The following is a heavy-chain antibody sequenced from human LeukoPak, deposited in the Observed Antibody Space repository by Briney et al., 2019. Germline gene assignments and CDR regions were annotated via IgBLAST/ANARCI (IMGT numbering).Heavy chain of an antibody. CDR3: AKDLAYYYDSSGPFDY. Sequence: GALSLSCAASGFTFSSYGMSWVRQAPGKGLEWVSAISGSGGSTYYADSVKGRFTISRDNSKNTLYLQMNSLRAEDTAVYSCAKDLAYYYDSSGPFDYWGQGTLVAVPS. J-gene: IGHJ4*02. CDR1: GFTFSSYG. CDR2: ISGSGGST. D-gene: IGHD3-22*01. V-gene: IGHV3-23*01.